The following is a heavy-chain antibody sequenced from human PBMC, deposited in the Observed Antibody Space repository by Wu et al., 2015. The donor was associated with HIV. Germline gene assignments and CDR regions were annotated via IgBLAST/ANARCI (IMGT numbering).Heavy chain of an antibody. Sequence: QVRLVQSGAEVKRPGSSVKVSCKASGYTFSTYDVNWVRQATGQGLEWMGWMNPNSGNTGYAQNFQGRVTMATNTSISTAYMELSSLRSEDTAVYYCVRGRSLWHDAFDIWAKGQWSSLF. J-gene: IGHJ3*02. CDR3: VRGRSLWHDAFDI. CDR1: GYTFSTYD. V-gene: IGHV1-8*01. CDR2: MNPNSGNT. D-gene: IGHD2-21*01.